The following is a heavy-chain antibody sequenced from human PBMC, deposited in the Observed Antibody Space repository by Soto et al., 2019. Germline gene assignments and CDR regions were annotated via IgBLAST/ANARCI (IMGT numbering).Heavy chain of an antibody. CDR3: TTDGGVSAYRLFWA. J-gene: IGHJ5*02. D-gene: IGHD2-8*02. V-gene: IGHV3-15*01. CDR2: LKSRRDGGTS. CDR1: GITFTNAW. Sequence: EVQLVESGGGLVKPGGSLRLSCAASGITFTNAWMGWVRQAPGKGLEWIGRLKSRRDGGTSDYAAPVKGRFSISKDESKNTLYLQMNSLKTEDTAVYHCTTDGGVSAYRLFWAWGQGTLVTVSS.